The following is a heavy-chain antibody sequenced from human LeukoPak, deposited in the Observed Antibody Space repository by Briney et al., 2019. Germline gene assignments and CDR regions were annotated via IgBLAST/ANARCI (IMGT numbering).Heavy chain of an antibody. CDR3: ATRTTITIFGVVVTPGAFDI. Sequence: SETLSLTCTVSGVSISSSSYYWGWLRQPPGKGLEWIGSIYYSGSTYYNPSLKSRVTISVDTSKNQFSLKLSSVTAADTAVYYCATRTTITIFGVVVTPGAFDIWGQGTMVTVSS. J-gene: IGHJ3*02. CDR1: GVSISSSSYY. D-gene: IGHD3-3*01. V-gene: IGHV4-39*01. CDR2: IYYSGST.